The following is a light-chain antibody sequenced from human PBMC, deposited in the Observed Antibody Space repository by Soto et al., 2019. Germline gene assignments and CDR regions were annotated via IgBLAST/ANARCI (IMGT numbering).Light chain of an antibody. CDR3: LLYYGGSRVV. Sequence: QTVVTQEPSLTVSPGGAVTLTCASSTGAVTSGNYPSWFQQKPGQAPRALIYSASNKYSWTPARFSGSLLGGKAALTLSGVRPEDEAEYYCLLYYGGSRVVFGGGTQLTVL. CDR2: SAS. V-gene: IGLV7-43*01. CDR1: TGAVTSGNY. J-gene: IGLJ2*01.